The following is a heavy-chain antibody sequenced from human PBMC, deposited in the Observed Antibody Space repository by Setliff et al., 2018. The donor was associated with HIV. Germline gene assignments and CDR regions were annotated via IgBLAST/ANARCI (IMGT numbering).Heavy chain of an antibody. D-gene: IGHD2-2*01. CDR2: IYYSGST. J-gene: IGHJ6*03. CDR3: TRHAGRENQLPHTYYYYMDV. CDR1: GYSVSSGYY. Sequence: SETLSLTCAVSGYSVSSGYYWGWIRQPPGKGLEWIASIYYSGSTYYAPSLKSRVTISVDTSKNQFSLKVTSVTAADTAVYYCTRHAGRENQLPHTYYYYMDVWGKGATVTVSS. V-gene: IGHV4-38-2*01.